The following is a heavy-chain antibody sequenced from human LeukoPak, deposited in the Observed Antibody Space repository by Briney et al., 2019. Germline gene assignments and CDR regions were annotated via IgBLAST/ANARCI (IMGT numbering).Heavy chain of an antibody. CDR3: ARDSSGWYGRTNYFDY. D-gene: IGHD6-19*01. V-gene: IGHV4-59*01. CDR1: GGSISSYY. J-gene: IGHJ4*02. Sequence: SETLSLTCTVSGGSISSYYWSWIRQPPGKGLEWIGYIYYSGSTNYNPSLKSRVTISVDTSKNQFSLKLSSVTAADTAVYYCARDSSGWYGRTNYFDYWGQGTLVTVSS. CDR2: IYYSGST.